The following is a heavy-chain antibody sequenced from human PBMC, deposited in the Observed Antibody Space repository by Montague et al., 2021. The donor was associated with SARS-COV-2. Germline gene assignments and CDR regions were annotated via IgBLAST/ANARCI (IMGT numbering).Heavy chain of an antibody. CDR1: GDSISGYH. Sequence: SETLSLTCNVSGDSISGYHWSWLRQPPGKGLEWIAYIYYTGNTRYNPSLQTRVTISTDMPKNHFSLKVTSVSAADTAVYYCARTHEAGYQDYWGQGTLVTVSS. D-gene: IGHD5-12*01. V-gene: IGHV4-59*01. CDR3: ARTHEAGYQDY. J-gene: IGHJ4*02. CDR2: IYYTGNT.